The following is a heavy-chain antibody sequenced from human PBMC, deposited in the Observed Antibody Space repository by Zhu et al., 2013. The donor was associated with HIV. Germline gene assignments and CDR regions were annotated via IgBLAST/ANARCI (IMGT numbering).Heavy chain of an antibody. CDR1: GGSFSGYY. CDR2: INHSGST. CDR3: ARGLVVVVMSDGYFDL. Sequence: QVQLQQWGAGLLKPSETLSLTCAVYGGSFSGYYWSWIRQPPGKGLEWIGEINHSGSTNYNPSLKSRVTISVDTSKNQFSLKLSSVTAADTAVYYCARGLVVVVMSDGYFDLWGRGTLVTVSS. D-gene: IGHD2-21*01. V-gene: IGHV4-34*01. J-gene: IGHJ2*01.